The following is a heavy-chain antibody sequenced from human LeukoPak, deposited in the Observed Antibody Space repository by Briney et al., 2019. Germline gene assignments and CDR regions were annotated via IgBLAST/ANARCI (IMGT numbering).Heavy chain of an antibody. CDR1: GGSISSSSYY. CDR3: ARDPQGYMIRGLYYYGMDV. Sequence: SETLSLTCTVSGGSISSSSYYWGWIRQPPGKGLEWIGSIYYSGSTYYNPSLKSRVTISVDTSKNQFSLKLSSVTAADTAVYYCARDPQGYMIRGLYYYGMDVWGQGTTVTVSS. J-gene: IGHJ6*02. V-gene: IGHV4-39*07. D-gene: IGHD3-10*01. CDR2: IYYSGST.